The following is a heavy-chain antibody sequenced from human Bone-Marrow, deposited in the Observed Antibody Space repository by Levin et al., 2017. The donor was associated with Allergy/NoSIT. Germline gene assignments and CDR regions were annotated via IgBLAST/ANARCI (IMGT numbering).Heavy chain of an antibody. J-gene: IGHJ4*02. V-gene: IGHV1-69*06. Sequence: SVKVSCKASGGTFSSYAISWVRQAPGQGLEWMGGIIPIFGTANYAQKFQGRVTITADKSTSTAYMELSSLRSEDTAVYYCATYADFWSGYPFDYWGQGTLVTVSS. CDR3: ATYADFWSGYPFDY. CDR1: GGTFSSYA. CDR2: IIPIFGTA. D-gene: IGHD3-3*01.